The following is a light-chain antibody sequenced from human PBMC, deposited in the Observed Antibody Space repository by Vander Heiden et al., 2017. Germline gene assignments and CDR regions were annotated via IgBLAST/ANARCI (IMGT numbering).Light chain of an antibody. V-gene: IGKV1-33*01. Sequence: IQMPQSPSSRSSAVGDRVTITCQASQDISNYLNWYQQKPGKAPKLLIYDASNLETGVPSRFSGSGSGTDFTFTISSLQPEDIATYYCLQDDNLPYTFGQGTRLEIK. CDR3: LQDDNLPYT. CDR2: DAS. J-gene: IGKJ2*01. CDR1: QDISNY.